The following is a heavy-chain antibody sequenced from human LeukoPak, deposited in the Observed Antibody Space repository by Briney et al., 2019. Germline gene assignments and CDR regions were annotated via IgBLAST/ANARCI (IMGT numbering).Heavy chain of an antibody. J-gene: IGHJ4*02. CDR3: ARSIPTFGTAVAGYHFFDF. CDR2: IYYSGSA. V-gene: IGHV4-59*08. D-gene: IGHD6-19*01. Sequence: SETLSLTCTVSGGSISSYYWSWIRQPPGKGLEGIGYIYYSGSASYSPSLKSRVTISVDTSKNQFSLRLISVTAADTAMYYCARSIPTFGTAVAGYHFFDFWGQGTLVTVSS. CDR1: GGSISSYY.